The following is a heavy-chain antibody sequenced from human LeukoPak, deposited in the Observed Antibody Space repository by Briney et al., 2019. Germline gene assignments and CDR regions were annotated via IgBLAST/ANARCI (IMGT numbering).Heavy chain of an antibody. J-gene: IGHJ3*02. CDR2: IDSSSSYI. CDR1: GFTFSSYS. Sequence: NPGGSLRLSCAASGFTFSSYSINWVRQAPGKGLEWVSSIDSSSSYIYYADSVKGRFTISRDNAKNSLFLQMNSLRVEDTAVYYCARPGITGTMGYGAFDIWGQGTRVTVSS. CDR3: ARPGITGTMGYGAFDI. V-gene: IGHV3-21*01. D-gene: IGHD1-7*01.